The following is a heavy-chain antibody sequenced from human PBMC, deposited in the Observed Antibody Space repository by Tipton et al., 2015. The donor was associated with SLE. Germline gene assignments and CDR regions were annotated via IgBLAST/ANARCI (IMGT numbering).Heavy chain of an antibody. CDR3: ARSALSRLVHFDS. Sequence: TLSLTCAVSGYSISSGYYWGWIRQPPGKGLEWIGRIHYSGSTNDNPSLKSRVTMSVDTSKNQFSLEVTSVTAADTAVDYCARSALSRLVHFDSWGQGTLVTVSS. D-gene: IGHD6-19*01. J-gene: IGHJ4*02. CDR1: GYSISSGYY. V-gene: IGHV4-38-2*01. CDR2: IHYSGST.